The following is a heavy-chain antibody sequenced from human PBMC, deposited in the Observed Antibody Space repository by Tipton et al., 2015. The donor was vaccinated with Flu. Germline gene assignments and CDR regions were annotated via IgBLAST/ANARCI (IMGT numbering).Heavy chain of an antibody. D-gene: IGHD2-21*01. CDR1: GGSISTYY. CDR3: ARALDSVDNWFDP. CDR2: IYYSGST. V-gene: IGHV4-59*01. Sequence: LSLTCTVSGGSISTYYWSWIRQSPGKGLEWIGNIYYSGSTNYNPSLKSRVTITVDTSKNQFSLKLNSVTAADTAVYYCARALDSVDNWFDPWGQGTLVTVAS. J-gene: IGHJ5*02.